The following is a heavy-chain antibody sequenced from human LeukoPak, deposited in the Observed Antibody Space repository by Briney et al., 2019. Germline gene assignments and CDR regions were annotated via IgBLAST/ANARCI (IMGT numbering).Heavy chain of an antibody. CDR3: ARDRGVVAATPAYYGMDV. D-gene: IGHD2-15*01. J-gene: IGHJ6*02. Sequence: GGSLRLSFAASGFTFISYSMNWVRHAPGKGLEWVSSISSSSSYIYYADSVKGRFTISRDNAKNSLYLQMNSLRAEDTAVNYCARDRGVVAATPAYYGMDVWGQGTTVTVSS. CDR2: ISSSSSYI. CDR1: GFTFISYS. V-gene: IGHV3-21*01.